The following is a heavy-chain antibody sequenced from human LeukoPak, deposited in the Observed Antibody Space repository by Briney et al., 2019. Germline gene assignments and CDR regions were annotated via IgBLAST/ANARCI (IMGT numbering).Heavy chain of an antibody. CDR3: AKDTGYFFDS. CDR1: GFTFSSYG. J-gene: IGHJ4*02. CDR2: IWYDGSNK. Sequence: PGKSLRLSCAASGFTFSSYGMHWVRQAPGKGPEWVAIIWYDGSNKYYADSVKGRFTISRDNSKNTLYLQMNSLRAEDTALYYCAKDTGYFFDSWGQGTLVTVSP. V-gene: IGHV3-33*06. D-gene: IGHD2-15*01.